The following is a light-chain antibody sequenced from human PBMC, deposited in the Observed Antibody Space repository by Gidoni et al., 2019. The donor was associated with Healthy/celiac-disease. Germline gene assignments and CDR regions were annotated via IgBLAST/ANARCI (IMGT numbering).Light chain of an antibody. CDR1: QDISNY. CDR2: DAS. Sequence: DIRLTQSPSSLSASVGDRVTITCQASQDISNYLNWYQQKPGKAPKLLIYDASNLETGVPSRFSGSGSGTDFTFTISSLQPEDIATYYCQQYDNLLLFTFGPXTKVDIK. CDR3: QQYDNLLLFT. J-gene: IGKJ3*01. V-gene: IGKV1-33*01.